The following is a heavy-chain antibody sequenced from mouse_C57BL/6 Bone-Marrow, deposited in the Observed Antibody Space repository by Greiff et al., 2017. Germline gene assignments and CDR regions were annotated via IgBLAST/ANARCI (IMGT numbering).Heavy chain of an antibody. Sequence: QVQLQQSGPELVKPGASVKLSCKASGYTFTSYDINWVKQRPGQGLEWIGWIYPKDGSTKYNEKFKGKATLTVDTSSSTAYMELHSLTSEDSAVYLCERLEFDGSSGDWYVDVWGTGTTVTVSS. V-gene: IGHV1-85*01. CDR3: ERLEFDGSSGDWYVDV. D-gene: IGHD1-1*01. CDR1: GYTFTSYD. CDR2: IYPKDGST. J-gene: IGHJ1*03.